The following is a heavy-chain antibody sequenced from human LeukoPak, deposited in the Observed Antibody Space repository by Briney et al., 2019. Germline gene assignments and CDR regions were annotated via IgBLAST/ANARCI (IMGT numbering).Heavy chain of an antibody. CDR3: AKDSTGDGYNLFDY. Sequence: GRSLGLSCAASGFTFDDYAMHWVRQAPGKGLEWASGISWNSGSIGYADSVKGRFTISRDNAKNSLYLQMNSLRAEDTALYYCAKDSTGDGYNLFDYWGQGTLVTVSS. CDR2: ISWNSGSI. V-gene: IGHV3-9*01. D-gene: IGHD5-24*01. CDR1: GFTFDDYA. J-gene: IGHJ4*02.